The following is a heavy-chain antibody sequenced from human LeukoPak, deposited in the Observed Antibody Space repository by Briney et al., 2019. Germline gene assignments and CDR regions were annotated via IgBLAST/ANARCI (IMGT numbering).Heavy chain of an antibody. J-gene: IGHJ3*02. V-gene: IGHV4-4*02. CDR2: IYNSRST. CDR3: ASGYYYDSSGYYPWAFDI. D-gene: IGHD3-22*01. CDR1: GGSISSSNW. Sequence: PSGTLSLTCAVSGGSISSSNWWSGGRPPPGRGLEGIGEIYNSRSTNYNASLKSRVTISVDKSKTQFSLKLSSVTAADTAVYYCASGYYYDSSGYYPWAFDIWGQGTMVTVSS.